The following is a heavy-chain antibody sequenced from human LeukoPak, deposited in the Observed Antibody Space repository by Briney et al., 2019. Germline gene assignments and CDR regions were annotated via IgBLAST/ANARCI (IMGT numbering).Heavy chain of an antibody. CDR1: GFNFNNYW. J-gene: IGHJ4*02. Sequence: PGGSLRLSCAASGFNFNNYWMSWLRQAPGKGLEWVSGISDTGGSTYYADSVKGRFTISRDKSKNTLYLQMNNLRAEDTAVYYCARGAAILMNYFDYWGQGTLVTVSS. D-gene: IGHD2-2*01. CDR3: ARGAAILMNYFDY. CDR2: ISDTGGST. V-gene: IGHV3-23*01.